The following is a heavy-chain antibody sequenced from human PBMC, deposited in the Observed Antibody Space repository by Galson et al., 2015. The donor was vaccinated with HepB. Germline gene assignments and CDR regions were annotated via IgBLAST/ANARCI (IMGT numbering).Heavy chain of an antibody. D-gene: IGHD3-22*01. Sequence: SVKVSCKASGYTFSTYDVSWVRQAPGQGLEWMGWITVYNGNTNYAQSIQDRVTMTTDTSTNTAYMELRSLRSDDTAVYYCARVLLRSFIYGMDVWGQGTTVTVSS. CDR1: GYTFSTYD. CDR2: ITVYNGNT. CDR3: ARVLLRSFIYGMDV. V-gene: IGHV1-18*01. J-gene: IGHJ6*02.